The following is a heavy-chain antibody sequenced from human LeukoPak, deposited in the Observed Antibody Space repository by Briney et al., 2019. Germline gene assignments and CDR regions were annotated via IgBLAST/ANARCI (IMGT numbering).Heavy chain of an antibody. Sequence: ASVKVSCKASGYTFTGYYMHRVRQAPGQGLEWMGWINPNSGGTNYAQKFQGRVTMTRDTSISTAYMELSRLRSDDTAVYYCARDGSSWYYFDYWGQGTLVTVSS. J-gene: IGHJ4*02. D-gene: IGHD6-13*01. V-gene: IGHV1-2*02. CDR2: INPNSGGT. CDR3: ARDGSSWYYFDY. CDR1: GYTFTGYY.